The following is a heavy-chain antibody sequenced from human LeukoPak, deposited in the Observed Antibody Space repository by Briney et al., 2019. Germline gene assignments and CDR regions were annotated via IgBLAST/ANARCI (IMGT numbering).Heavy chain of an antibody. J-gene: IGHJ6*03. CDR1: GFTFSSYS. V-gene: IGHV3-21*01. Sequence: PGGSLRLSCAASGFTFSSYSMNWVRQAPGKGLEWVSSISSSSSYIYYADSVKGRFTISRDNAKNSLCLQMNSLRAEDTAVYYCARARRGNYYMDVWGKGTTVTVSS. CDR2: ISSSSSYI. CDR3: ARARRGNYYMDV.